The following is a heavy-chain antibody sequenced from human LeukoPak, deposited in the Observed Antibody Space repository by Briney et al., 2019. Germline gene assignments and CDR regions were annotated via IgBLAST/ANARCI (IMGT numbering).Heavy chain of an antibody. CDR1: GYTLTDYY. D-gene: IGHD5-24*01. Sequence: ASVKVSCKASGYTLTDYYLHWVRQAPGQGLEWMGWINPNSGGTNYAQTFQGRVTMTRDTSITTAYLELSRLRSDDTAVYYCARIGYNHYFDFWGQGTLVTVSS. V-gene: IGHV1-2*02. CDR3: ARIGYNHYFDF. CDR2: INPNSGGT. J-gene: IGHJ4*02.